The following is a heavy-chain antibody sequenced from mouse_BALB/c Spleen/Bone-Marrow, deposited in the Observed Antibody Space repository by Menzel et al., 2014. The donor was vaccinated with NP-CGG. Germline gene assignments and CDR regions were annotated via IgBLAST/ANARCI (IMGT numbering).Heavy chain of an antibody. D-gene: IGHD1-2*01. CDR2: IWAGGST. CDR3: ARGGEFITSPFDY. V-gene: IGHV2-9*02. CDR1: GFSLTSSG. Sequence: QVQLKESGPGLVAPSQSLSITCTVSGFSLTSSGVHWVRQPPGKGLEWLGVIWAGGSTNYNSALMSRLSISKDNSKSQVFLKMNGLQTDDTAMYYCARGGEFITSPFDYGGQGTTLTVS. J-gene: IGHJ2*01.